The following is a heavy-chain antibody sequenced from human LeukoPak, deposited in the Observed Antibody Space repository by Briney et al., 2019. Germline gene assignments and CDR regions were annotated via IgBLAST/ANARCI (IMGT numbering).Heavy chain of an antibody. Sequence: GGSLRLSCAASGSKFDDYGMSWVRQAPGKGLEWVSGISWNGGNTGYADSVKGRFTISRDNAKNSVFLQVNSLRADDTAFYYCAREGIYCVNGVCYLDYWGQGTLVTASS. D-gene: IGHD2-8*01. J-gene: IGHJ4*02. CDR3: AREGIYCVNGVCYLDY. V-gene: IGHV3-20*04. CDR1: GSKFDDYG. CDR2: ISWNGGNT.